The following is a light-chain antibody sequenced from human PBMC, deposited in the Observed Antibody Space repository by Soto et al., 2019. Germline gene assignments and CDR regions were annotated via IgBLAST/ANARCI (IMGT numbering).Light chain of an antibody. CDR2: EVN. Sequence: QSVLTQPASVSGSPGQSITISCTGTSSDVGQSNFVSWYQHHPDKAPKLMISEVNKWPSGVSNRFSGSKSGNTASLTISGLQTEDEADYSCCSDAGGLHWVFGGGTKLTVL. CDR1: SSDVGQSNF. V-gene: IGLV2-23*02. CDR3: CSDAGGLHWV. J-gene: IGLJ3*02.